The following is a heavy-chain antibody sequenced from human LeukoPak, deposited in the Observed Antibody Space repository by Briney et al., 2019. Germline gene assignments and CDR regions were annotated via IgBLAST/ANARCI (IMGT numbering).Heavy chain of an antibody. D-gene: IGHD6-25*01. CDR1: GYSFTAHH. V-gene: IGHV1-2*02. J-gene: IGHJ4*02. Sequence: ASVKVSCKPSGYSFTAHHIHWMRQAPGQGLEWEGWIVPRSGDTNYAQRFQGRVTMTRDTSISTVYMELSGLTSDDTAVYYCAVSIQAASIPAFDYWGQGAPVTVSS. CDR2: IVPRSGDT. CDR3: AVSIQAASIPAFDY.